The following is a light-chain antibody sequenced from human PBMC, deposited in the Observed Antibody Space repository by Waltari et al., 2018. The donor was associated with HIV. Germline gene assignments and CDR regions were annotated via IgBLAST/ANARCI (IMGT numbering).Light chain of an antibody. CDR3: SSCAPTHKFYVL. CDR1: SRDIGGYNY. Sequence: QSTLTQPPSASGSPGQSVTISCTGPSRDIGGYNYVSWYQQHPGNAPKLIMTEVTKPPSGVPDRFCASESGNTASLTVARLQSDDEALYYCSSCAPTHKFYVLVDGGTTLTGL. V-gene: IGLV2-8*01. J-gene: IGLJ2*01. CDR2: EVT.